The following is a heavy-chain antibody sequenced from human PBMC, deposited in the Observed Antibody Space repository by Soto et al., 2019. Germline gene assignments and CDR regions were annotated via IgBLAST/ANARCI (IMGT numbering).Heavy chain of an antibody. Sequence: PSETLSLTCSVSGGSISTGSYYWAWIRQPPGKGLEWIGSIFYSGSTYYNPSLKSRVTMSVDTSKNQFFLKLSSVTAADTAVFYCATIVFREVVASTPFESWGQVT. D-gene: IGHD2-15*01. J-gene: IGHJ5*01. CDR1: GGSISTGSYY. CDR3: ATIVFREVVASTPFES. CDR2: IFYSGST. V-gene: IGHV4-39*01.